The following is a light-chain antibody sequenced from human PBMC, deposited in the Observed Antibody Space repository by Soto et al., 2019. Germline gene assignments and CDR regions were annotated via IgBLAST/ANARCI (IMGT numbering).Light chain of an antibody. CDR1: SSNIGAGYD. V-gene: IGLV1-40*01. CDR3: QSYDRSLSGSYV. J-gene: IGLJ1*01. Sequence: QSVLTQPPSVSGAPGQRVTISCTGSSSNIGAGYDVHWYQRLPGTAPKVLIYNNNNRPSGVPDRFSGSKSGTSASLAITGLQAEDEAEYYCQSYDRSLSGSYVFGTGTKLTVL. CDR2: NNN.